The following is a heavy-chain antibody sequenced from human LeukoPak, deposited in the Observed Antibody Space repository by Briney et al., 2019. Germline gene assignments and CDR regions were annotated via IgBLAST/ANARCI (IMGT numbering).Heavy chain of an antibody. CDR3: ARVEEDSSGWRNYYYYYMDV. D-gene: IGHD6-19*01. CDR2: ISSSSSYI. J-gene: IGHJ6*03. V-gene: IGHV3-21*01. Sequence: GGSLRLSCAASGFTFSSYSMNWVRQAPGKGLEWVSSISSSSSYIYYEDSVKGRFTISRDNAKNSLYLQMNSLRAEDTAVYYCARVEEDSSGWRNYYYYYMDVWGKGTTVTVSS. CDR1: GFTFSSYS.